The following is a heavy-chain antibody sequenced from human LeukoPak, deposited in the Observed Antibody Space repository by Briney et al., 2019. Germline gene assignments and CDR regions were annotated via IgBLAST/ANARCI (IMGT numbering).Heavy chain of an antibody. V-gene: IGHV3-48*03. CDR2: ISSGSTI. CDR1: GFTFSSYE. D-gene: IGHD6-19*01. J-gene: IGHJ4*02. Sequence: GGSLRLSCAASGFTFSSYEMNWVRQVPGRGLEWVSYISSGSTIYDADSVKGRFTISRDNAKNSLYLQMNSLRAEDTAVYYCARESIAVAGAPFDYWGQGTLVTVSS. CDR3: ARESIAVAGAPFDY.